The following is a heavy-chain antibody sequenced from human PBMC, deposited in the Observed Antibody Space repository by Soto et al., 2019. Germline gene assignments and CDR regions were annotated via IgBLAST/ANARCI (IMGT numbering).Heavy chain of an antibody. CDR1: GGSISSYY. Sequence: SETLSLTCTVSGGSISSYYWSWIRQPPGKGLEWIGYIYYSGSTNYNPSLKSRVTISVDTSKNQFSLKLSSVTAADTAVYYCARRPIVVVNYYYYYGMDVWGQGTTVTVSS. J-gene: IGHJ6*02. CDR2: IYYSGST. CDR3: ARRPIVVVNYYYYYGMDV. D-gene: IGHD2-2*01. V-gene: IGHV4-59*08.